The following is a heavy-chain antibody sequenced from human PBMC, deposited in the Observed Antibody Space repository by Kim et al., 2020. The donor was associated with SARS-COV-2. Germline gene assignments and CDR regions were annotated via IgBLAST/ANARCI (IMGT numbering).Heavy chain of an antibody. D-gene: IGHD4-17*01. CDR1: GGSFSGYY. CDR3: AREKMTTVTTRRRGTFDY. V-gene: IGHV4-34*01. J-gene: IGHJ4*02. Sequence: SETLSLTCAVYGGSFSGYYWSWIRQPPGKGLEWIGEINHSGSTNYNPSPKSRVTISVDTSKNQFSLKLSSVTAADTAVYYCAREKMTTVTTRRRGTFDYWGQGTLVTVSS. CDR2: INHSGST.